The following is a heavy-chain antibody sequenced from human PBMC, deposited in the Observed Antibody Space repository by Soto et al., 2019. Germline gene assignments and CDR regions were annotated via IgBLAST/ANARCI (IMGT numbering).Heavy chain of an antibody. CDR1: GGSISSYY. CDR3: ARNEYSSSFDY. D-gene: IGHD6-6*01. CDR2: IYYSGST. J-gene: IGHJ4*02. V-gene: IGHV4-59*01. Sequence: SETLSLTCTVSGGSISSYYWSWIRQPPGKGLEWIGYIYYSGSTNYNPSLKSRVTISVDTSKNQFSLKLSSVTAADTAVYYCARNEYSSSFDYWGQGTLVTASS.